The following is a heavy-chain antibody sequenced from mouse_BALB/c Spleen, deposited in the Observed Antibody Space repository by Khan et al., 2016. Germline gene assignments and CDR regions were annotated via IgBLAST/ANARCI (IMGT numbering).Heavy chain of an antibody. Sequence: VRLQQSGAELVRPGALVKLSCKASGFNIKDYYMHWVKQRPEQGLEWIGWIDPENGNTIYDPKFQGKASITADTSSNTAYLQLSSLTSEDTVVYYCARSTATYFDDWGQGTTLTVSS. V-gene: IGHV14-1*02. CDR1: GFNIKDYY. CDR2: IDPENGNT. D-gene: IGHD1-2*01. CDR3: ARSTATYFDD. J-gene: IGHJ2*01.